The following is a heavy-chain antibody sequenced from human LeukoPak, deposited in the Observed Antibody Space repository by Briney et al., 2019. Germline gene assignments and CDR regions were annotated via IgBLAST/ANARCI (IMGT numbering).Heavy chain of an antibody. CDR3: AREYGSGSYYYDY. J-gene: IGHJ4*02. V-gene: IGHV3-23*01. CDR1: GFTFTSYA. CDR2: ISGSGGSS. Sequence: GSLRLSCAASGFTFTSYATSWVRQAPGKGLEWVSAISGSGGSSHYADSVKGRFTLSRDNSKSTLYLQMNSLRAEDTAVYYCAREYGSGSYYYDYWGQGTLVTVSS. D-gene: IGHD3-10*01.